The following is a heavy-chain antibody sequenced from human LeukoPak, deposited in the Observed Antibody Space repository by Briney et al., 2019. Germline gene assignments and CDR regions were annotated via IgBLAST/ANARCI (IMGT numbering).Heavy chain of an antibody. CDR3: ARQYYDSSGYYPWYFDY. J-gene: IGHJ4*02. CDR1: GGSFSSTTYY. Sequence: SETLSLTCTVSGGSFSSTTYYWGWIRQPSGKGLEWIGSVYYSGSTYYNQSLKSRVTISVDTSKNQFSLELTSVTAADTAVYYCARQYYDSSGYYPWYFDYWGQGTLVTVSS. D-gene: IGHD3-22*01. V-gene: IGHV4-39*01. CDR2: VYYSGST.